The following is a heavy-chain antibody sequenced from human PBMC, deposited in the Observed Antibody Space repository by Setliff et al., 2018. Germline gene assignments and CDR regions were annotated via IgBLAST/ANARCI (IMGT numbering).Heavy chain of an antibody. CDR1: GYTFTSYG. CDR3: ARVGSSSWLHPDVYYYYGMDV. CDR2: ISAYNGNT. D-gene: IGHD6-13*01. Sequence: ASVKVSCKASGYTFTSYGISWVRQAPGQGLEWMRWISAYNGNTNYAQKLQGRVTMTTDTSTSTAYMELRSLRSDDTAVYYCARVGSSSWLHPDVYYYYGMDVWGQGTTVTVSS. J-gene: IGHJ6*02. V-gene: IGHV1-18*01.